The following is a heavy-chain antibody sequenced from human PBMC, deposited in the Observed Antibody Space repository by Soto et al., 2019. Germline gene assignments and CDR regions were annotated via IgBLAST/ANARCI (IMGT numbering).Heavy chain of an antibody. J-gene: IGHJ6*02. D-gene: IGHD2-15*01. V-gene: IGHV4-39*01. CDR3: APLTVSLSGPYGIHV. Sequence: PSETLSLTCSVPVYSVSSSDYYWASIRQPPGKGLEWIGSMLYSGLTYYNPSLKSRVTLSVDTSKNQFSVRLNSVTASDTAVYYCAPLTVSLSGPYGIHVWGQGTTVTVSS. CDR2: MLYSGLT. CDR1: VYSVSSSDYY.